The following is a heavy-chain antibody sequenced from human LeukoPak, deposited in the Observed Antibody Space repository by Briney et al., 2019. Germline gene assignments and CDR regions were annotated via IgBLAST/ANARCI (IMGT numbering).Heavy chain of an antibody. CDR2: ISGSGGRT. CDR3: AKVSRGEPNDY. Sequence: GGSLRLSCAASGFTFSSYAMTWVRQAPGKGLEWVSAISGSGGRTHYADSVKGRFTISRDNSKNTLYLQMNSLRAEDTATYYCAKVSRGEPNDYRGQGTLVTVSS. J-gene: IGHJ4*02. D-gene: IGHD4-17*01. V-gene: IGHV3-23*01. CDR1: GFTFSSYA.